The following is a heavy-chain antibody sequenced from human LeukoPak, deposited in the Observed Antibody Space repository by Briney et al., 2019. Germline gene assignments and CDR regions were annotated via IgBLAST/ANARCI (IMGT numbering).Heavy chain of an antibody. V-gene: IGHV3-33*08. J-gene: IGHJ4*02. CDR3: ARGVDYYENSGTIDY. Sequence: GRSLRLSCAASGFTFSSYGMHWVRQAPGKGLEWVAVIWYDGSNKYYADSVKGRFTISRDNSKNTLYLQMNSLRAEDTAVYYCARGVDYYENSGTIDYWGQGTLVTVSS. D-gene: IGHD3-22*01. CDR2: IWYDGSNK. CDR1: GFTFSSYG.